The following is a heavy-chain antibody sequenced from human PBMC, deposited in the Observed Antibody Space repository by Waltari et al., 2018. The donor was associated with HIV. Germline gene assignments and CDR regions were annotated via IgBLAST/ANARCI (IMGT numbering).Heavy chain of an antibody. J-gene: IGHJ4*02. CDR2: ISSGSSFI. CDR3: ARALTNFGGF. CDR1: GFTFSSFS. Sequence: EVQLVESGGGLVKPGGSLRLRCAGSGFTFSSFSMNWVRQAPGKGLEWVASISSGSSFIDYADSVKGRFTISRDNAKNSLYLQMKSLRVEDTALYYCARALTNFGGFWGQGTLVTVSS. D-gene: IGHD4-17*01. V-gene: IGHV3-21*01.